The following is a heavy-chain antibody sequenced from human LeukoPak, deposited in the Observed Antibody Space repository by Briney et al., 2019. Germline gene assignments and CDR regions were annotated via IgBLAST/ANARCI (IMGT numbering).Heavy chain of an antibody. CDR2: IYYSGST. J-gene: IGHJ3*02. Sequence: SETLSLTCTVSGGSISSSYYYWGWIRQPPGKGLEWIGSIYYSGSTYYNPSLKSRVTISVDTSKNQFSLRLSSVTAADTAVCYCARDRGIVATSSAFDIWGQGTMVTVSS. CDR3: ARDRGIVATSSAFDI. CDR1: GGSISSSYYY. V-gene: IGHV4-39*07. D-gene: IGHD5-12*01.